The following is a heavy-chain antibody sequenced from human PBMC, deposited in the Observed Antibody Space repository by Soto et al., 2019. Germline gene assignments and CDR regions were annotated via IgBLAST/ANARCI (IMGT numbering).Heavy chain of an antibody. J-gene: IGHJ4*02. CDR3: ATWYSGSPRY. CDR2: TKNKDNNYII. V-gene: IGHV3-72*01. Sequence: EVQLVESGGGLVQPGGSLRLSCAASGFTLSDHYMDWVRQAPGKGLEWVGRTKNKDNNYIIEYAASVKGRFTISRDDSKNSLYLQMNNLRTEDTAVYYCATWYSGSPRYWGQGTLVTVSS. CDR1: GFTLSDHY. D-gene: IGHD1-26*01.